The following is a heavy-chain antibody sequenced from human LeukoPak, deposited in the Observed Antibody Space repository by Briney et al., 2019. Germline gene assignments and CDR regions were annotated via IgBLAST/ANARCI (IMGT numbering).Heavy chain of an antibody. CDR2: IKQDGSEK. CDR1: GFTFSSYW. D-gene: IGHD1-1*01. CDR3: ARVQLERVPDY. V-gene: IGHV3-7*01. J-gene: IGHJ4*02. Sequence: PGGSLRLSCAGSGFTFSSYWMSWVRQAPGKGLEWVANIKQDGSEKYYVDSVKGRFTISRDNAKNSLYLQMNSLRAEDTAVYYCARVQLERVPDYWGQGTLVTVSS.